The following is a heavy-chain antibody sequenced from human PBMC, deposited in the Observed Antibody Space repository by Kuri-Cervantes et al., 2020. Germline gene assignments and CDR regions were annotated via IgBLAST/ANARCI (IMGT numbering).Heavy chain of an antibody. CDR1: GGSFSGYY. Sequence: SETLSLTFAVYGGSFSGYYWSWIRQPPGKGLEWIGEINHSGSTNYNPSLKSRVTISVDTSKNQFSLKLSSVTAADTAVYYCARRSMVRGVDYWGQGTLVTVSS. V-gene: IGHV4-34*01. J-gene: IGHJ4*02. D-gene: IGHD3-10*01. CDR2: INHSGST. CDR3: ARRSMVRGVDY.